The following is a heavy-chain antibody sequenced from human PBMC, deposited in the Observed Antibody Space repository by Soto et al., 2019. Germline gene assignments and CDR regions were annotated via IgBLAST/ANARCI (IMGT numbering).Heavy chain of an antibody. D-gene: IGHD1-1*01. J-gene: IGHJ5*02. CDR1: GFTLDNCG. Sequence: LRLSCAASGFTLDNCGMHWVRQAPGKGLEWVSGISWDSGTIGYADSVKGRFTISRDDAKNSLYLQMNSLRREDTALYYCVQGRYPTMATPLDHWGQGTLVTVSS. V-gene: IGHV3-9*01. CDR3: VQGRYPTMATPLDH. CDR2: ISWDSGTI.